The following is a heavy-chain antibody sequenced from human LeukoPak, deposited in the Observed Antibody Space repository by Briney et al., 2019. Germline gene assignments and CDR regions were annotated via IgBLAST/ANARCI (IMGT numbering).Heavy chain of an antibody. Sequence: SVKVSCKASGGTLNNFAITWVRQAPGQGLEWMGRIIPFLGIANYAQKFRGRVTITADKSTSTAYMEVSSLTSEDTAMFYCARELAAAGSSLHYYYYYGMDVWGQGTTVTVSS. CDR1: GGTLNNFA. V-gene: IGHV1-69*04. CDR3: ARELAAAGSSLHYYYYYGMDV. D-gene: IGHD6-13*01. J-gene: IGHJ6*02. CDR2: IIPFLGIA.